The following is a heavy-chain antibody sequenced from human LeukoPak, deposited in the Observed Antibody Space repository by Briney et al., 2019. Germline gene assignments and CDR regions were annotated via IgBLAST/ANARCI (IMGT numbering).Heavy chain of an antibody. CDR1: GGTFNTYA. CDR2: IIPNLDVA. V-gene: IGHV1-69*04. Sequence: SVKVSCKASGGTFNTYAITWVRQAPGQGLEWMGRIIPNLDVADSAQRFQGRVTITADRSTSTVYMELNRLRSEDTAIYYCARFPVRGYTYGSVIHHMDVWGQGTTVSVSS. J-gene: IGHJ6*02. CDR3: ARFPVRGYTYGSVIHHMDV. D-gene: IGHD5-18*01.